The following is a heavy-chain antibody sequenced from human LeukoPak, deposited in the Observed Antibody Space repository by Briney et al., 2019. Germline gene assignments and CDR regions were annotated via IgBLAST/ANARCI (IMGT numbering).Heavy chain of an antibody. CDR1: GYTFTSYG. J-gene: IGHJ3*02. CDR3: ARIRDGYNDAYDI. Sequence: VASVKVSCKASGYTFTSYGISWVRQAPGQGLEWMGWISAYNGNTNYAQKLQGRVTMTRDTSASTVYMELSSLRSEDTAIYYCARIRDGYNDAYDIWGQGTVVTVPS. CDR2: ISAYNGNT. V-gene: IGHV1-18*01. D-gene: IGHD5-24*01.